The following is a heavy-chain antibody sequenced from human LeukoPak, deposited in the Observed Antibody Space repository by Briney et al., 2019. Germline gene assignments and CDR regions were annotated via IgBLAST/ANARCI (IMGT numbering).Heavy chain of an antibody. J-gene: IGHJ5*02. V-gene: IGHV1-8*01. CDR2: MNPNSGNT. CDR1: GYTFTSYD. Sequence: ASVKVSCKASGYTFTSYDINWVRQATGQGLEWMGWMNPNSGNTGYAQKFQGRVTMTRNTSISTAYMERSLLRSQATALFYWARLNYDFWRGYIGMGHNWFDPWGQGNLVTVSS. D-gene: IGHD3-3*01. CDR3: ARLNYDFWRGYIGMGHNWFDP.